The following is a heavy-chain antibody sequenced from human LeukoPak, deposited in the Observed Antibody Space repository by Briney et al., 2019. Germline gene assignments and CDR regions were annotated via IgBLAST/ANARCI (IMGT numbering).Heavy chain of an antibody. CDR1: GYTFTNYY. V-gene: IGHV1-46*01. Sequence: ASVKVSCKAFGYTFTNYYMHWVRQAPGQGLEWMGIINPSGGRTSYAQKFQGRVTVTSDTSTNTVYMELSSLRSEDTAVYYCARVGGGYDSDGGFWGRGTLVTVSS. CDR2: INPSGGRT. J-gene: IGHJ4*02. D-gene: IGHD5-12*01. CDR3: ARVGGGYDSDGGF.